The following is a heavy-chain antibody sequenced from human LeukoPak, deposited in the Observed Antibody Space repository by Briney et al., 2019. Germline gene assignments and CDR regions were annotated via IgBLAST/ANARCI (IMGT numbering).Heavy chain of an antibody. CDR2: IYSDGSTT. Sequence: GGSLRLSCAASGFTFSRHWMHWVRQAPGKGLVWVSHIYSDGSTTGYADSVKGRFTISRDNAKNMLYLQMNSLRAEDTAVYYCAKNWVYYYDSSGYYIDYWGQGTLVTVSS. J-gene: IGHJ4*02. V-gene: IGHV3-74*01. CDR3: AKNWVYYYDSSGYYIDY. D-gene: IGHD3-22*01. CDR1: GFTFSRHW.